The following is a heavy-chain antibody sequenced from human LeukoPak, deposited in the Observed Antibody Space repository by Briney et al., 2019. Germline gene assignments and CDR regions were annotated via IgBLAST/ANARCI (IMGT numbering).Heavy chain of an antibody. D-gene: IGHD3-10*01. CDR3: ARHKPTGSYPLEL. V-gene: IGHV4-59*08. J-gene: IGHJ4*02. CDR2: IYFSGRT. Sequence: PSETLSLTCAVYGGSFSGYYWSWIRQPPGKGLEWIGHIYFSGRTTYNPSLGSRLTISADTSTSQLSLKLSSVTAADTAVYYCARHKPTGSYPLELWGQGTLVTVSS. CDR1: GGSFSGYY.